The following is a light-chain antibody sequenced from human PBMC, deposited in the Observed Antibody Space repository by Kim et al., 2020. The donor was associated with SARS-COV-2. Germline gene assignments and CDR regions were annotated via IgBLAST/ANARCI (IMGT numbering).Light chain of an antibody. J-gene: IGKJ2*01. CDR3: QKYNSAPNT. Sequence: SASVGDRVTITCRASQGIRNYLAWYQQKPGKVPKLLIYSASTSQSGVPSRFSGSGSGTDFTLTISSLQPEDVATYYCQKYNSAPNTFGQGTKLEI. V-gene: IGKV1-27*01. CDR2: SAS. CDR1: QGIRNY.